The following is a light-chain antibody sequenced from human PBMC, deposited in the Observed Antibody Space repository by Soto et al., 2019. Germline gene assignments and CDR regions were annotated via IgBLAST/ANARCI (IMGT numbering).Light chain of an antibody. CDR3: SSYSGTNSNVI. J-gene: IGLJ2*01. V-gene: IGLV2-8*01. CDR2: EVS. Sequence: QSALTQPPSASGSPGQSVTISCAGSYSDIGDYNYVSWYQQHPGKVPKLIISEVSKRPSGVPDRFSGSKSGYTASLTVSDLQPADEAVYCCSSYSGTNSNVICGGGTKLTVL. CDR1: YSDIGDYNY.